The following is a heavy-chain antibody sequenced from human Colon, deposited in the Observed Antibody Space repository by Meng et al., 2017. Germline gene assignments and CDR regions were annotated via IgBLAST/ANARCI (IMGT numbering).Heavy chain of an antibody. CDR1: GGSLSSGDYY. Sequence: QVQLQESGPGLVKPSQTLSLTCTASGGSLSSGDYYWSWIRQPPGKGLEWIGYIYYSGSTYYNPSLKSRVTMSVDTSKNQFSLNLNSVTAADTAVYYCARVNGDCFSTICYKGWFDPWGQGTLVTVSS. V-gene: IGHV4-30-4*01. CDR3: ARVNGDCFSTICYKGWFDP. D-gene: IGHD2-2*02. CDR2: IYYSGST. J-gene: IGHJ5*02.